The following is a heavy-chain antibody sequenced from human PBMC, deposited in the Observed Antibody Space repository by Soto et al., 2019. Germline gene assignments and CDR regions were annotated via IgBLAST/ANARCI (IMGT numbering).Heavy chain of an antibody. V-gene: IGHV4-39*01. Sequence: SETLSLTCTVSGGSISSSSYYWGWIRQPPGKGLEWIGSIYYSGSTYYNPSLKSRVTISVDTSKNQFSLKLSSVTAADTAVYYCARHIHYDILTGPQLIGFDPWGQGTLVTVSS. CDR1: GGSISSSSYY. D-gene: IGHD3-9*01. J-gene: IGHJ5*02. CDR2: IYYSGST. CDR3: ARHIHYDILTGPQLIGFDP.